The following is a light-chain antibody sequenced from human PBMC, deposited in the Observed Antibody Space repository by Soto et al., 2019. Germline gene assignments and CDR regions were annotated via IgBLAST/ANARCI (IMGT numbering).Light chain of an antibody. J-gene: IGKJ1*01. CDR2: DVS. CDR3: QQRSNWPRT. CDR1: QSVSSY. V-gene: IGKV3-11*01. Sequence: IVLTHSPATLSLSPWERATLSCRASQSVSSYLAWYQQKPGQAPRLLIYDVSNRATGIPARFSGSGSGTDFTLTISSLEPEDFAVYYCQQRSNWPRTFGQGTKVDIK.